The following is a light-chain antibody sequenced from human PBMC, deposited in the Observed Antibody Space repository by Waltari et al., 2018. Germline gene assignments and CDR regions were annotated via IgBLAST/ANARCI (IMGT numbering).Light chain of an antibody. V-gene: IGLV1-51*01. J-gene: IGLJ2*01. Sequence: QSVLTQPPSVSAAPGQKVTISCSGSSSNIGNNYVSWYQQLPGTAPKLRIYDNNKRPSGIPDRFSGSKSGTSATLGITGLQTGDEADYYCGTWDSSLSVVFGGGTKLTVL. CDR1: SSNIGNNY. CDR2: DNN. CDR3: GTWDSSLSVV.